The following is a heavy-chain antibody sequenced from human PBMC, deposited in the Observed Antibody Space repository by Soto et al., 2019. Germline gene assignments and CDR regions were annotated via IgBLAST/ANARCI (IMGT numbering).Heavy chain of an antibody. CDR2: IYYSGST. Sequence: SETLSLTCTVSGGSISSGGYYWSWIRQHPGKGLEWIGYIYYSGSTYYNPSLKSRVTISVDTSKNQFSLKLSSVTAADTAVYYCARDRVEYSSSDYSYYYYYYMDVWGKGTTVTVSS. V-gene: IGHV4-31*03. CDR1: GGSISSGGYY. D-gene: IGHD6-6*01. J-gene: IGHJ6*03. CDR3: ARDRVEYSSSDYSYYYYYYMDV.